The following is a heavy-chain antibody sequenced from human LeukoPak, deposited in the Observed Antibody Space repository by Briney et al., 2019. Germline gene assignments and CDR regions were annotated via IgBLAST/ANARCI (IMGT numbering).Heavy chain of an antibody. J-gene: IGHJ5*02. D-gene: IGHD6-6*01. CDR2: INHDASEK. Sequence: GSLRLSCTASGLTFTNYWMIWVRQAPGKGLEWVANINHDASEKYYAGSVEGRFTISRDNAKNSLFLQMNSLRAEDTGVYYCATSSYSSSSSWGQGTLVTVSS. V-gene: IGHV3-7*01. CDR3: ATSSYSSSSS. CDR1: GLTFTNYW.